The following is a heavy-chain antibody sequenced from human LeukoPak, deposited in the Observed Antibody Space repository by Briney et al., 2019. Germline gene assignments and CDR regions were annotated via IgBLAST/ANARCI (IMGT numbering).Heavy chain of an antibody. CDR2: ISGSGGST. Sequence: SGGSLRLSCAASGFAFSSYGMSWVRQAPGKGLEWVSAISGSGGSTYYADSVKGRFTISRDNSKNTLYLQMNSLRPEDTAVYYCAKDFHYYDSSGSYYFDYWGQGTLVTVSS. V-gene: IGHV3-23*01. CDR3: AKDFHYYDSSGSYYFDY. D-gene: IGHD3-22*01. J-gene: IGHJ4*02. CDR1: GFAFSSYG.